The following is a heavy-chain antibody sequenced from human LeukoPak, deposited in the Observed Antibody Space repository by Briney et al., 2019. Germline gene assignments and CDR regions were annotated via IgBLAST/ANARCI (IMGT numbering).Heavy chain of an antibody. CDR3: ARGGSNFDY. CDR2: IYSSGST. CDR1: GGYISSYY. Sequence: SETLSLTCTVSGGYISSYYWSWVRQPAGRGLEWIRRIYSSGSTNYNPSLKSRVTMSVETSKNQFSLKVSSVTAADTAVYYCARGGSNFDYWGQGTLVTVSS. J-gene: IGHJ4*02. V-gene: IGHV4-4*07.